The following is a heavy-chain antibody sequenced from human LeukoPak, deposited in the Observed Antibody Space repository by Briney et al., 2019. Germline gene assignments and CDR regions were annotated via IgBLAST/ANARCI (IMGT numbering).Heavy chain of an antibody. CDR1: GFTFSSYG. Sequence: GGSLRLSCAASGFTFSSYGMHWVRQAPGKGLEWVAVISYDGSNTYYADSVKGRFTISRDNSNNTLYLQMSSLRAEDTAVYYCAGLGYCSGGSCYGTGPFDYWGQGTLVTVSS. V-gene: IGHV3-30*03. CDR2: ISYDGSNT. J-gene: IGHJ4*02. CDR3: AGLGYCSGGSCYGTGPFDY. D-gene: IGHD2-15*01.